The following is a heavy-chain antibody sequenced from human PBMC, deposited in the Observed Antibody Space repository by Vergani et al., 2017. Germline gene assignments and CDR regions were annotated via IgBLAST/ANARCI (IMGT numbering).Heavy chain of an antibody. J-gene: IGHJ1*01. CDR3: ATKSCGAPGWQIGYFRE. D-gene: IGHD2-21*01. CDR2: ISYDGTQK. CDR1: GFTSSYYG. V-gene: IGHV3-30*03. Sequence: QVHLVESGGGVVQPGRSLRLSCVVSGFTSSYYGMHWVRQAPGKGLEWVAVISYDGTQKYYADSVKGRFTIDRDNSKSTLYLQMNSLRTEDTAVYYCATKSCGAPGWQIGYFREWGQGTLVTVSS.